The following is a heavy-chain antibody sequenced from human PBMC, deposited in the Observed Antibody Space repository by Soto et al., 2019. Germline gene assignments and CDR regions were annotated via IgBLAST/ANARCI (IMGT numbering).Heavy chain of an antibody. CDR3: AREWYDYVWGSYRKGSWFDP. CDR1: GYTFTSYY. V-gene: IGHV1-46*01. CDR2: INPSGGST. D-gene: IGHD3-16*02. Sequence: ASVKVSCKASGYTFTSYYMHWVRQAPGQGLEWMGIINPSGGSTSYAQKFKGRVTMTRDTSTSTVYMELSSLRSEDTAVYYCAREWYDYVWGSYRKGSWFDPWGQGTLVTVSS. J-gene: IGHJ5*02.